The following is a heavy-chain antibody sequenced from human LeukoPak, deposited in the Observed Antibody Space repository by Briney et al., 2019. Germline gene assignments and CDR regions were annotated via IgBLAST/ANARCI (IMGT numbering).Heavy chain of an antibody. CDR2: INHSGST. D-gene: IGHD6-19*01. CDR3: AREIIAVAGIYYYYYMDV. J-gene: IGHJ6*03. V-gene: IGHV4-34*01. Sequence: SETLSLTCAVYGGSFSGYYWSWIRQPPGKGLEWIGEINHSGSTNYNPSLKSRVTISVDTSKNQFSLQLNSVTPEDTAVYYCAREIIAVAGIYYYYYMDVWGKGTTVTVSS. CDR1: GGSFSGYY.